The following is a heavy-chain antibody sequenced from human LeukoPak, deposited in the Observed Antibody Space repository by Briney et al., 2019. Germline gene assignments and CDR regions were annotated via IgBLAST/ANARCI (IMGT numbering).Heavy chain of an antibody. J-gene: IGHJ4*02. CDR3: ARDIRYYYGSGSYYNGSYYFDY. CDR1: GGSISSGDYY. D-gene: IGHD3-10*01. CDR2: IYYSGST. V-gene: IGHV4-30-4*08. Sequence: PSQTLSLTCTVSGGSISSGDYYWSWIRQPPGKGLEWIGYIYYSGSTYYNPSLKSRVTISVDTSKNQFSLKLSSVTAADTAVYYCARDIRYYYGSGSYYNGSYYFDYWGQGTLVTVSS.